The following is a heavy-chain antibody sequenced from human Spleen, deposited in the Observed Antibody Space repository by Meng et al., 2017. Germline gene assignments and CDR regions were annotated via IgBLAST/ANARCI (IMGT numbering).Heavy chain of an antibody. V-gene: IGHV3-38-3*01. CDR3: AKDSAWFGVNWFGR. CDR2: ICGDST. D-gene: IGHD3-10*01. CDR1: GFTVTSNE. Sequence: GESLKISCAASGFTVTSNEMSWVRQAPGKGLEWVSSICGDSTYYAVSGKGRVTVSRDNSKKTLYLQMDSLRAEDTAVYYCAKDSAWFGVNWFGRWGQGTLVTVSS. J-gene: IGHJ5*01.